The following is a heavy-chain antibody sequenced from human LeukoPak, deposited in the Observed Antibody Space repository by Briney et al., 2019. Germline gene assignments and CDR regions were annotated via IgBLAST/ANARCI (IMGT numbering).Heavy chain of an antibody. CDR3: ARDAPPCYGDVPFDY. J-gene: IGHJ4*02. CDR2: INPSGGST. V-gene: IGHV1-46*01. D-gene: IGHD4-17*01. CDR1: GYTFTSYY. Sequence: ASVKVSCKASGYTFTSYYMHWVRQAPGQGLEWMGIINPSGGSTSYAQKFQGRVTMTRDTSTSTVYMELSSLRSEDTAVYYCARDAPPCYGDVPFDYWGQGTLVTVSS.